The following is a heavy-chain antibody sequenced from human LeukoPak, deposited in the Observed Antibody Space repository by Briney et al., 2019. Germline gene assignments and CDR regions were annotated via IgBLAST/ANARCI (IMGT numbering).Heavy chain of an antibody. V-gene: IGHV4-61*05. J-gene: IGHJ4*02. CDR3: ARGRDGYNLGSDY. CDR1: GGSISSSSYY. D-gene: IGHD5-24*01. CDR2: IYYSGST. Sequence: SETLSLTCTVSGGSISSSSYYWGWIRQPPGKGLEWIGYIYYSGSTNYNPSLKSRVTISVDTSKNQFSLKLSSVTAADTAVYYCARGRDGYNLGSDYWGQGTLVTVSS.